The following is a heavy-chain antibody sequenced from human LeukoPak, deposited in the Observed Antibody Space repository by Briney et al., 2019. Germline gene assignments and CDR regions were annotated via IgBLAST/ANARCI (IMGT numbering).Heavy chain of an antibody. CDR1: GGSISSSSYY. CDR3: AREGDFWSGPEYYFDY. Sequence: PSETLSLTCTVSGGSISSSSYYWGWIRQPPGKGLEWIGSIYYSGSTYYNPSLKSRVTISVDTSKNQFSLKLSSVTAADTAVYYCAREGDFWSGPEYYFDYWGQGTLVTVSS. V-gene: IGHV4-39*07. D-gene: IGHD3-3*01. CDR2: IYYSGST. J-gene: IGHJ4*02.